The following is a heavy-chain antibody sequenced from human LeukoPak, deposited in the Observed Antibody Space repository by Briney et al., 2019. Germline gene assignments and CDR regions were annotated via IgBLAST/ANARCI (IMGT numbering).Heavy chain of an antibody. D-gene: IGHD6-6*01. CDR1: GYTFTSYD. CDR2: IYLNRGKT. Sequence: ASVKVSYKASGYTFTSYDINWVRQATGEGVERMGWIYLNRGKTGYAQKLQGTVTLTRNTSPRTTYIELSSLRPAGTAVYYTEGGDSRTSGYFVYLREGTLPSVSS. CDR3: EGGDSRTSGYFVY. J-gene: IGHJ4*02. V-gene: IGHV1-8*01.